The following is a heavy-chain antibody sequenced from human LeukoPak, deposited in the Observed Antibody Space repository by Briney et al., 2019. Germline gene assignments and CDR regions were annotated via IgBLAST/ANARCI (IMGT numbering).Heavy chain of an antibody. J-gene: IGHJ4*02. CDR1: GYTFTSYG. D-gene: IGHD1-1*01. CDR2: INTNNVNR. V-gene: IGHV1-18*01. CDR3: ARAGQLDY. Sequence: GASVKVSCKASGYTFTSYGINWVRQAPRQGLEWMGWINTNNVNRNYAQKLQGRVTMTTDTSTNTAYMELMSLTSDDTAVYYCARAGQLDYWGQGTLVTVSS.